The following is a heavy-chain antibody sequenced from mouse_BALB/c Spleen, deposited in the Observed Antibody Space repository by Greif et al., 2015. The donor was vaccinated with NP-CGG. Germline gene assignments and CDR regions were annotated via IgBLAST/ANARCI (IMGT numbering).Heavy chain of an antibody. CDR2: IYPGDGDT. CDR3: ARQGYARGFAY. J-gene: IGHJ3*01. CDR1: GYAFSSSW. D-gene: IGHD3-1*01. Sequence: VQLQQSGPELVKPGASVKISCKASGYAFSSSWMNWVKQRPGQGLEWIGRIYPGDGDTNYNGKFKGKATLTADKSSSAAYIQLSSLTSVDSAVYFCARQGYARGFAYWGQGTLVTVSA. V-gene: IGHV1-82*01.